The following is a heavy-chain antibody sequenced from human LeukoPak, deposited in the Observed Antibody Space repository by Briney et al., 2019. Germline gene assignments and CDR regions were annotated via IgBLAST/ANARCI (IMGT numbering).Heavy chain of an antibody. CDR1: GGSISSSSHH. D-gene: IGHD1/OR15-1a*01. CDR3: SREHYSTSDY. Sequence: PSETLSLTCTVSGGSISSSSHHWAWIRQPPGKGLEWIASIYYTGNSYYNPSLRSRLTISVDSSKDQFSLRLSSVAAADTPVYYCSREHYSTSDYWGQGILVTVSS. CDR2: IYYTGNS. J-gene: IGHJ4*02. V-gene: IGHV4-39*01.